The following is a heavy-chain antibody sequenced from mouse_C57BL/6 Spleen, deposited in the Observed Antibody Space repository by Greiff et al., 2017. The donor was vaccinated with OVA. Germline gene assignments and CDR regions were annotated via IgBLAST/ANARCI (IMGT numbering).Heavy chain of an antibody. V-gene: IGHV7-3*01. J-gene: IGHJ2*01. CDR3: ARANPYYFDY. CDR1: GFTFTDYY. CDR2: IRNKANGYTT. Sequence: EVMLVESGGGLVQPGGSLSLSCAASGFTFTDYYMSWVRQPPGKALEWLGFIRNKANGYTTEYSASVKGRFTISRDNSQSILYLQMNALRAEDSATYYCARANPYYFDYWGQGTTLTVSS.